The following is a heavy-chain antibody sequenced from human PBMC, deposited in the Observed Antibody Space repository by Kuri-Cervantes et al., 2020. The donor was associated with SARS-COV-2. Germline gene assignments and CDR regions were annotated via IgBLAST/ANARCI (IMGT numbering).Heavy chain of an antibody. J-gene: IGHJ4*02. V-gene: IGHV3-23*01. CDR2: ISGSGGST. D-gene: IGHD1-26*01. CDR3: AKDRRWVGAEKYYFDY. CDR1: GFTFSSYA. Sequence: GESLKISCAASGFTFSSYAMSWVRQAPGKGLEWVSPISGSGGSTYYPDSVKGRFTISRDNSKNTLYLQMNSLRAEDTAVYYCAKDRRWVGAEKYYFDYWGQGTLVTVSS.